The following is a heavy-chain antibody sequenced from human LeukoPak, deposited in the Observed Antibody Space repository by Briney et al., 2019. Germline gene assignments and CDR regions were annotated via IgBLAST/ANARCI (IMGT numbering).Heavy chain of an antibody. Sequence: GGSLRLSCAASGFISISYTMNWVRQAPGKGLEWVANIKEDGSEKYYVDSVKGRFTISRDNAKNSLYLQMNGLRAEDTAVFYCARLLETYDYVWGSYGFDSWGQGTLVTVSS. CDR2: IKEDGSEK. CDR3: ARLLETYDYVWGSYGFDS. CDR1: GFISISYT. V-gene: IGHV3-7*01. D-gene: IGHD3-16*01. J-gene: IGHJ4*02.